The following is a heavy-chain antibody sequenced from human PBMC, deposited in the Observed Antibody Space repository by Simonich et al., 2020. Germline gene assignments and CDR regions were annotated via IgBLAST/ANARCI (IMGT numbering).Heavy chain of an antibody. CDR3: ARGRLTGDKGAFDI. CDR1: GYTFTGYY. D-gene: IGHD7-27*01. CDR2: INPNVGGT. J-gene: IGHJ3*02. V-gene: IGHV1-2*02. Sequence: QVQLVQSGAEGKKPGASVKVSCKASGYTFTGYYMHWGRQAPGQGLEWKGWINPNVGGTNYAQKFQGRVTMTRDTSISTASMELSRLRSDDTAVYYCARGRLTGDKGAFDIWGQGTMVTVSS.